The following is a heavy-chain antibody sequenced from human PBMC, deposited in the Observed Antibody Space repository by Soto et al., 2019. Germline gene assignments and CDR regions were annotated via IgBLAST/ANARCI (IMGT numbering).Heavy chain of an antibody. J-gene: IGHJ4*02. D-gene: IGHD3-22*01. CDR2: FDPEDGET. CDR3: ATGQYYYDSSGYYFDY. V-gene: IGHV1-24*01. CDR1: GYTLTELS. Sequence: ASVKVSCKVSGYTLTELSMHWVRQAPGKGLEWMGGFDPEDGETIYAQKFQGRVTMTEDTSTDTAYMELSSLRSEDTAVYYCATGQYYYDSSGYYFDYWGQGTLVTVSS.